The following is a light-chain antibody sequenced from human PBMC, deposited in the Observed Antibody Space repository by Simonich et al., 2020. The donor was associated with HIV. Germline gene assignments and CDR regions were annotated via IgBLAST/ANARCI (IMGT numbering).Light chain of an antibody. CDR3: QQYFSTPRT. CDR1: QSVLYSSNNKNY. J-gene: IGKJ1*01. Sequence: DIVMTQSPDSLSVSLGERATINCKSSQSVLYSSNNKNYLAWYQQKPGQPPKLLIYWAPTRESGVPDRFSGSGSVTDFTLTISSLQAEDVAVYYCQQYFSTPRTFGQGTKVEIK. V-gene: IGKV4-1*01. CDR2: WAP.